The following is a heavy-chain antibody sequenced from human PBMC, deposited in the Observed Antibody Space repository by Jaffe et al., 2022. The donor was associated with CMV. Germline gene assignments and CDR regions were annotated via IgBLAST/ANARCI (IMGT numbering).Heavy chain of an antibody. CDR3: ARRLHYDILTGYYRPAQYFDY. D-gene: IGHD3-9*01. J-gene: IGHJ4*02. CDR2: IYYSGST. Sequence: QLQLQESGPGLVKPSETLSLTCTVSGGSISSSSYYWGWIRQPPGKGLEWIGSIYYSGSTYYNPSLKSRVTISVDTSKNQFSLKLSSVTAADTAVYYCARRLHYDILTGYYRPAQYFDYWGQGTLVTVSS. V-gene: IGHV4-39*01. CDR1: GGSISSSSYY.